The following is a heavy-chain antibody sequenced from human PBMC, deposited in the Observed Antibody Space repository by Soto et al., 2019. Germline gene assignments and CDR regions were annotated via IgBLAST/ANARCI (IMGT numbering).Heavy chain of an antibody. J-gene: IGHJ6*01. CDR1: GFTFSSYG. Sequence: PGGSLRLSCAASGFTFSSYGMHWVRQAPGKGLEWVAVIWYDGSNKYYADSVKGRFTISRDNSKNTLYLQMNSLRVEDTAVYYCARDGTQQLVDYGMDVWRQVTTVTVSS. V-gene: IGHV3-33*01. D-gene: IGHD6-13*01. CDR3: ARDGTQQLVDYGMDV. CDR2: IWYDGSNK.